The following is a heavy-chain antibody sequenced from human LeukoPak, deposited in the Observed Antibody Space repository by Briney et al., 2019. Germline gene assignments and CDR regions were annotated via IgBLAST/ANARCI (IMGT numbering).Heavy chain of an antibody. CDR1: GGSFSGYY. V-gene: IGHV4-34*01. CDR3: ARDPRRQDAFDI. Sequence: PSETLSLTCAVYGGSFSGYYWSWIRQPPGKGLEWIGEINHSGSTNYNPSLKSRVTISVDTSKNQFSLKLCSVTAADTAVYYCARDPRRQDAFDIWGQGTMVTVSS. CDR2: INHSGST. J-gene: IGHJ3*02.